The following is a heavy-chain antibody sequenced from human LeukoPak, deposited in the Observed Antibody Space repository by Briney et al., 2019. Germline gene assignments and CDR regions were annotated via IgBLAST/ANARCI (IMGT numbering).Heavy chain of an antibody. Sequence: SETLSLTCAVYGDSLSRYYWNWVRQPPGKPLEYIGEINRAGTTNYNPSLKTRVTLSIDTSKNQFSLRLTSVAAADTAVYFCARGAGFDGYCCPGGCDSGYFDAWGQGTPVSVSS. CDR2: INRAGTT. CDR3: ARGAGFDGYCCPGGCDSGYFDA. V-gene: IGHV4-34*01. J-gene: IGHJ4*02. D-gene: IGHD2-15*01. CDR1: GDSLSRYY.